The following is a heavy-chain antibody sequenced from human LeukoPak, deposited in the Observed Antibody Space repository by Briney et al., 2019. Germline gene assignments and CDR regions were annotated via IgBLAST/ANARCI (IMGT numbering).Heavy chain of an antibody. J-gene: IGHJ5*01. Sequence: GGSLRLSCTASGFRFVDYWIHWIRQAPGKGLVWVSRVDNYGLSTNYADSVRGRFTVSRDNHRNTVYLQMNNLRAEDTAIYFCARDPYDSWGQGTLVTVSS. V-gene: IGHV3-74*01. CDR2: VDNYGLST. CDR1: GFRFVDYW. CDR3: ARDPYDS.